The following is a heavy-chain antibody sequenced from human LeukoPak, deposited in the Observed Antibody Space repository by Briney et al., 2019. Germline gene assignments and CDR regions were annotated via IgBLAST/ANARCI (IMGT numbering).Heavy chain of an antibody. D-gene: IGHD3-10*01. V-gene: IGHV4-34*01. CDR3: ARGRGTMVRGVAYYYYYMDV. Sequence: SETLSLTCAVYGGSFSGYYWSWIRQPPGKGLEWIGDISHSGSTNYNPSLKRRVTISVDTSKNQFSLKLSSVTAADTAVYYCARGRGTMVRGVAYYYYYMDVWGKGTTVTVSS. CDR1: GGSFSGYY. J-gene: IGHJ6*03. CDR2: ISHSGST.